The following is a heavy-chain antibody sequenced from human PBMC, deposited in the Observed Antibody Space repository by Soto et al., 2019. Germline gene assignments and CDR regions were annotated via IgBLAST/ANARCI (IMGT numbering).Heavy chain of an antibody. J-gene: IGHJ4*02. CDR3: ARAHRIPYEVLAY. CDR2: INPNSGGT. V-gene: IGHV1-2*04. D-gene: IGHD3-3*01. Sequence: ASVKVSCKASGYTFTGYYMHWVRQAPGQGLEWMGWINPNSGGTNYAQKFQGWVTMTRDTSISTAYMELSRLRSDDTAVYYCARAHRIPYEVLAYWGQGTLVTVSS. CDR1: GYTFTGYY.